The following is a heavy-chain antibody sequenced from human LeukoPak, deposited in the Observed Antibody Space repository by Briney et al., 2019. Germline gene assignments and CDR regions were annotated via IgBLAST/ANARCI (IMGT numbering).Heavy chain of an antibody. CDR1: GFTFSSYG. Sequence: PGGSLRLSCAASGFTFSSYGMHWVRQAPGKGLEWVAFIRYDGSNKYYADSVKGRFTISRDNSKSTLYLQMNSLRAEDTAVYYCAKDRYLAAAFYFDYWGQGTLVTVSS. V-gene: IGHV3-30*02. CDR3: AKDRYLAAAFYFDY. CDR2: IRYDGSNK. D-gene: IGHD6-13*01. J-gene: IGHJ4*02.